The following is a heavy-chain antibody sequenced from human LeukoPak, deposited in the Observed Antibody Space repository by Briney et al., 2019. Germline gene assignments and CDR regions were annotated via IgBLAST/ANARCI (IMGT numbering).Heavy chain of an antibody. CDR1: GFXFSSYG. V-gene: IGHV3-30*03. Sequence: GGSLRLSCAASGFXFSSYGIHWVRQAPGKGLKWVAVISYDGSNKYYADSVKGRFTISRDNSKNTLYLHMNSLRAEDTAVYYCARGQQLGYWGQGTLVTVSS. D-gene: IGHD6-13*01. CDR3: ARGQQLGY. CDR2: ISYDGSNK. J-gene: IGHJ4*02.